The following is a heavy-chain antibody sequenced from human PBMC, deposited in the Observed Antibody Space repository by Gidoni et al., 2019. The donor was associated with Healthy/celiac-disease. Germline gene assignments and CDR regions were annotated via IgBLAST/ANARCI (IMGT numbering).Heavy chain of an antibody. CDR2: IYYSGST. CDR3: ARRGSYYVY. Sequence: SIYYSGSTYYNPSLKSRVTISVDTSKNQFSLKLSSVTAADTAVYYCARRGSYYVYWGQGTLVTVSS. V-gene: IGHV4-39*01. J-gene: IGHJ4*02. D-gene: IGHD1-26*01.